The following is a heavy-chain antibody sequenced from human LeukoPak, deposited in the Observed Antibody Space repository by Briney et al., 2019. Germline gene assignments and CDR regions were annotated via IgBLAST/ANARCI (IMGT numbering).Heavy chain of an antibody. D-gene: IGHD3-22*01. J-gene: IGHJ4*02. CDR2: ISAYNGNT. V-gene: IGHV1-18*01. CDR1: GYTFTSYG. CDR3: ARDYKDSSGYYWSYFDY. Sequence: ASVKVSCKASGYTFTSYGIDWVRQAPGQGLEWMGWISAYNGNTNYAQKFQGRVTITADESTSTAYMELSSLRSEDTAVYYCARDYKDSSGYYWSYFDYWGQGTLVTVSS.